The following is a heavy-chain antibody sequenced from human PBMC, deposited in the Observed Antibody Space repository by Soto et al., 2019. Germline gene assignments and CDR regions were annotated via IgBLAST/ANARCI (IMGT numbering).Heavy chain of an antibody. Sequence: QVQLQQWGAGLLKPSETLSLTCAVYGGSFSGYYWSWIRQPPGKGLEWIGEINHSGSTNYNPSLKSRVTISVDTSKNQFSLKLSSVTAADTAGYYCARGQQYYDSSGYRYWGQGTLVTVSS. CDR2: INHSGST. CDR3: ARGQQYYDSSGYRY. J-gene: IGHJ4*02. CDR1: GGSFSGYY. V-gene: IGHV4-34*01. D-gene: IGHD3-22*01.